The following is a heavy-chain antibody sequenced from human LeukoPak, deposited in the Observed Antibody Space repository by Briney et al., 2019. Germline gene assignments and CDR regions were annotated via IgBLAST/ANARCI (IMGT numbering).Heavy chain of an antibody. J-gene: IGHJ3*02. CDR3: ANYYYDSSGYRAMNAFDI. V-gene: IGHV3-21*01. D-gene: IGHD3-22*01. CDR1: GITFSDYS. CDR2: LSSTGSYI. Sequence: GGSLRLSCAASGITFSDYSMNWVRQAPGKGLEWVSSLSSTGSYIYYADSVKGRFTVSRDNAKNSLYLQMNSLRAEDTAVYYCANYYYDSSGYRAMNAFDIWGQGTMVTVSS.